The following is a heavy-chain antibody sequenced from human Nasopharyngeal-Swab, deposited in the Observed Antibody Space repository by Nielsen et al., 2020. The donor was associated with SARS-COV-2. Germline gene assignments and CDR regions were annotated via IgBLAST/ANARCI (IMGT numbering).Heavy chain of an antibody. CDR3: ARTSPRLVCDSSGWLCYYFDY. D-gene: IGHD6-19*01. V-gene: IGHV3-7*03. Sequence: GESLKISCAATGFTFSSYWMSWVRQAPGRGLEWLAHTKEDGTVTHYVDSVRGRFTVSRDNAKNSLFLQMNSLRAEDTAVYYCARTSPRLVCDSSGWLCYYFDYWGQGTLVTVSS. J-gene: IGHJ4*02. CDR2: TKEDGTVT. CDR1: GFTFSSYW.